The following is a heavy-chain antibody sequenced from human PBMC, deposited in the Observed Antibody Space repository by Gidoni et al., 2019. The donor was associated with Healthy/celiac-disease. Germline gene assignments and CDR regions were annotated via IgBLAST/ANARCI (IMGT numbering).Heavy chain of an antibody. CDR1: GFTFSSYG. CDR2: IWYDGSNK. D-gene: IGHD3-10*01. V-gene: IGHV3-33*01. CDR3: ARDLSIGSGSVDY. Sequence: QVQLVESGGGVVQPGRSLRLSCAASGFTFSSYGMHWVRQAPGKGLEWVAVIWYDGSNKYYADSVKGRFTISRDNSKNTLYLQMNSLRAEDTAVYYCARDLSIGSGSVDYWGQGTLVTVSS. J-gene: IGHJ4*02.